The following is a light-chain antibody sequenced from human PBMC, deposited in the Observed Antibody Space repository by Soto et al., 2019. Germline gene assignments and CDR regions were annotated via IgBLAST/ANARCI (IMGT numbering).Light chain of an antibody. J-gene: IGKJ1*01. V-gene: IGKV3-20*01. CDR1: QSVSSSY. CDR3: QQYGSSTGT. Sequence: EIVLTQSPGTLSLSPGERATLSCRASQSVSSSYLAWYQQKHGQAPRLLIYGASSRATGIPARFSGSGSGTEFTLPISGLEPEDFAVYYFQQYGSSTGTFGQGTKVEIK. CDR2: GAS.